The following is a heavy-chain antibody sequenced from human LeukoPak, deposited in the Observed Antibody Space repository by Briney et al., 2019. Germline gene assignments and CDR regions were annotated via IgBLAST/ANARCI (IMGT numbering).Heavy chain of an antibody. CDR2: ISAYNGNT. V-gene: IGHV1-18*01. CDR1: GYTFTSYG. D-gene: IGHD2-2*01. J-gene: IGHJ5*02. CDR3: ARDQEPADIDSRWFDP. Sequence: ASVKVSCKASGYTFTSYGISWVRQAPGQGLGWMGWISAYNGNTNYAQKLQGRVTMTTDTSTSTAYMELRSLRSDDTAVYYCARDQEPADIDSRWFDPWGQGTLVTVSS.